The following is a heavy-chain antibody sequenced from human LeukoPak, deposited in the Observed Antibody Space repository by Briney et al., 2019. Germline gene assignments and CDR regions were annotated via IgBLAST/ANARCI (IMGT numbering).Heavy chain of an antibody. D-gene: IGHD7-27*01. CDR3: ARTWAQGRSFDY. CDR1: GGSFSGYY. V-gene: IGHV4-34*01. Sequence: PSETLSLTCAAYGGSFSGYYWSWIRQPPGKGLEWIGEINHSGGTNYNPSLKSRVTISVDTSKNQFSLKLSSVTAADTAVYYCARTWAQGRSFDYWGQGTLVTVSS. CDR2: INHSGGT. J-gene: IGHJ4*02.